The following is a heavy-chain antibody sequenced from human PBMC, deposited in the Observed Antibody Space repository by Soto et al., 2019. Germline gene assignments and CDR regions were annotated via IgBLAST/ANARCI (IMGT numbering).Heavy chain of an antibody. Sequence: PSETLSLTCTVSGGSISSGAYYWSWIRQHSEKGLEWIGYMHYSGIAYYNPSLTSRVTISVDTSKYQFSLKLSSVTAADTAVYYCARYYFDNSGYSNWFDPWGRGTLVTVSS. V-gene: IGHV4-31*03. CDR1: GGSISSGAYY. D-gene: IGHD3-22*01. CDR3: ARYYFDNSGYSNWFDP. CDR2: MHYSGIA. J-gene: IGHJ5*02.